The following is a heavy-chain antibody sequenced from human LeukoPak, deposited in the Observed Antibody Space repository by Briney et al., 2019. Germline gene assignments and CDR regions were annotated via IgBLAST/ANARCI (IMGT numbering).Heavy chain of an antibody. D-gene: IGHD6-13*01. V-gene: IGHV3-9*01. CDR3: ANDMAHVSSSWYGNAFDM. CDR2: ISWNSGSI. CDR1: GFTFDDYA. J-gene: IGHJ3*02. Sequence: GGSLRLSCAASGFTFDDYAMHWVRQAPGKGLEWVSGISWNSGSIYYADSVKGQFTISRDNAKNSLYLQMNSLRPEDTALYYCANDMAHVSSSWYGNAFDMWGQGTMVTVSS.